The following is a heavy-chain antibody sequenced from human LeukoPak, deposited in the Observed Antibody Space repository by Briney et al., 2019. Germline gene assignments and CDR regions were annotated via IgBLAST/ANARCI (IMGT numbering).Heavy chain of an antibody. D-gene: IGHD3-22*01. CDR1: GNSISSGYY. V-gene: IGHV4-38-2*01. J-gene: IGHJ4*02. CDR2: IYHSGST. Sequence: SETLSLTCAVSGNSISSGYYWGWIRQPPGKGLEWIGSIYHSGSTYYNSSLKSRVTISVDTSKNQFSLKLSSVNAADTAVYYCARVGDYYDSSGLSWFDYWGQGTLVTVSS. CDR3: ARVGDYYDSSGLSWFDY.